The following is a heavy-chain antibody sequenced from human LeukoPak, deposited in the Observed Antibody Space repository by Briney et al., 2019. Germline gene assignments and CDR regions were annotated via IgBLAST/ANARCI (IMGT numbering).Heavy chain of an antibody. CDR1: GFTFSSYA. V-gene: IGHV3-23*01. CDR2: ISGSGGST. J-gene: IGHJ4*02. CDR3: ARDIVQELLFTNPTDY. Sequence: PGGSLRLSCAASGFTFSSYAMSWVRQAPGKGLEWVSAISGSGGSTYYADSVKGRFTISRDNSKNTLYLQMNSLRAEDTAVYYCARDIVQELLFTNPTDYWGQGTLVTASS. D-gene: IGHD1-26*01.